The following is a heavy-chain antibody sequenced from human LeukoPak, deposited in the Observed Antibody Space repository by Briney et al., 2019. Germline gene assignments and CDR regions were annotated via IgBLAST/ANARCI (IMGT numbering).Heavy chain of an antibody. CDR1: GSTFTGYS. D-gene: IGHD3-3*01. V-gene: IGHV1-2*02. CDR3: ARINTVFGVINNDY. CDR2: INPNSGGT. Sequence: ASVKVSCKASGSTFTGYSIHWVRQAPGQGLEWMGWINPNSGGTNYAQKFQGRVTMTRDTSISTAYMELSTLRSDDTAVYYCARINTVFGVINNDYWGQRTLVTVSS. J-gene: IGHJ4*02.